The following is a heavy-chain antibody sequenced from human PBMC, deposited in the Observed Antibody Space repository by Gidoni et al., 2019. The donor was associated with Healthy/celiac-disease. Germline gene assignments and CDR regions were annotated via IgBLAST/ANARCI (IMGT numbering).Heavy chain of an antibody. CDR1: GGSISSYY. D-gene: IGHD3-10*01. V-gene: IGHV4-59*01. J-gene: IGHJ5*02. CDR2: IYYSGST. Sequence: QVQLQESGPGLVKPSETLSLTCTVSGGSISSYYWSWIRQPPGKGLEWIGYIYYSGSTNYNPSLKSRVTISVDTSKNQFSLKLSSVTAADTAVYYCARADYYYGSGSYFDPWGQGTLVTVSS. CDR3: ARADYYYGSGSYFDP.